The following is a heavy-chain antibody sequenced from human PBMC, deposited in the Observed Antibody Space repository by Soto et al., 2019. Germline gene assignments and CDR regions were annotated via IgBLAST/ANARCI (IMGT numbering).Heavy chain of an antibody. CDR3: VKFRGRAYHYYYMDV. CDR2: GGSGGST. J-gene: IGHJ6*03. D-gene: IGHD3-16*01. Sequence: DVQLLESGGGLAQRGGSLRLSCAASGFSFSTYGMTWVRQAPGKGLEWVSYGGSGGSTYYADSVKGRFTISRDNSKNTLYLQMNSLSAEDTAVYYCVKFRGRAYHYYYMDVWGNGTMVTVSS. CDR1: GFSFSTYG. V-gene: IGHV3-23*01.